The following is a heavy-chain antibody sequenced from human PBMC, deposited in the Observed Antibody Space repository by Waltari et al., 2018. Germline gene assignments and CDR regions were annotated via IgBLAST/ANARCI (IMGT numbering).Heavy chain of an antibody. CDR2: IHRSGRN. Sequence: QLQLQESGPGLVKPSGTLSLTCTVSVASMHSNSWWSWVRQPPEKGLEWIGQIHRSGRNNYNPSLESRVTISLDTSNRQFSLKLTSTTAADTAVYYCARDRGIGLYFDSWGQGTLVTVSP. CDR1: VASMHSNSW. V-gene: IGHV4-4*02. CDR3: ARDRGIGLYFDS. J-gene: IGHJ4*02. D-gene: IGHD1-26*01.